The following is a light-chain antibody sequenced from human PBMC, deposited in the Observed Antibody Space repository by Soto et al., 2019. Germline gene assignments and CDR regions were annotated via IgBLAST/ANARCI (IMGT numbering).Light chain of an antibody. CDR3: SSYTSSSTLCV. V-gene: IGLV2-14*01. CDR2: DVS. J-gene: IGLJ1*01. CDR1: SSDVGGYNY. Sequence: QSVLTQPASVSGSPGQSITISCTGTSSDVGGYNYVSWYQQHPGKAPKLMIYDVSNRPSGVSNRFSGSKSGTTASLTISGLQAEDEADYYCSSYTSSSTLCVFGTGTKLTVL.